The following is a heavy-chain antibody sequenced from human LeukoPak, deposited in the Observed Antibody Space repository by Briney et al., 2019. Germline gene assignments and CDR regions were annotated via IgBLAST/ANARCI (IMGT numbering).Heavy chain of an antibody. V-gene: IGHV3-30-3*01. D-gene: IGHD5-18*01. CDR1: GFTFSSYA. CDR2: ISYDGSNK. CDR3: ARDTATYAFDI. J-gene: IGHJ3*02. Sequence: PGGSQRLSCAASGFTFSSYAMHWVRQAPGKGLEWVAVISYDGSNKYYADSVKGRFTISRDNSKNTLYLQMNSLRAEDTAVYYCARDTATYAFDIWGQGTMVTVSS.